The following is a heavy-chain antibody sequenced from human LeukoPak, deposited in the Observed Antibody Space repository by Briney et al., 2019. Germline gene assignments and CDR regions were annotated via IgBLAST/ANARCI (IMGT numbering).Heavy chain of an antibody. Sequence: GGSLRLSCAASGFTFSNYWMHWVRQAPGKGLVWASSIKSNGRTTSYADSVKGRFTISRDNAKNTLYLQMNSLRVEDTAVYYCARDGRLDGYNGIVDNWGQGTLVTVSS. D-gene: IGHD5-24*01. CDR1: GFTFSNYW. J-gene: IGHJ4*02. CDR2: IKSNGRTT. V-gene: IGHV3-74*01. CDR3: ARDGRLDGYNGIVDN.